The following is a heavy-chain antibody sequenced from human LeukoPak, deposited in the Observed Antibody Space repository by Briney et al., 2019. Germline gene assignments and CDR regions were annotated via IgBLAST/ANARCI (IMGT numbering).Heavy chain of an antibody. Sequence: GGSLRLSCAASGFRFSSYDIHWVRQAPGKGLEWVTFIESDGTKEYYADSVKGRFTISRDNSKNTVYIQMNTLRAEDTAVYYCAKEGSGWYYLDYWGQGTVVTVSS. D-gene: IGHD6-19*01. V-gene: IGHV3-30*02. CDR1: GFRFSSYD. CDR3: AKEGSGWYYLDY. J-gene: IGHJ4*02. CDR2: IESDGTKE.